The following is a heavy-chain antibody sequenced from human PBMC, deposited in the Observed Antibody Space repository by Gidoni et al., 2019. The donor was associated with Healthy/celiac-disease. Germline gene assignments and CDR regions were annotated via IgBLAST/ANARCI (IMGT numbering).Heavy chain of an antibody. Sequence: EVQLLESGGGLVQPGGSLRLSCAASGFTFSSYAMSWVRQAPGKGLEGVSASSGSGRSTYYADAVKGRFTISRDNSKNTLYLQMNSLRAEDTAVYYCAKLAIGSGWLLGYWGQGTLVTVSS. D-gene: IGHD6-19*01. CDR1: GFTFSSYA. V-gene: IGHV3-23*01. J-gene: IGHJ4*02. CDR2: SSGSGRST. CDR3: AKLAIGSGWLLGY.